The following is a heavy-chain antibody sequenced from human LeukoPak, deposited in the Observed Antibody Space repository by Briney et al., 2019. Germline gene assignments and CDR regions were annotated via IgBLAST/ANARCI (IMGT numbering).Heavy chain of an antibody. V-gene: IGHV4-4*07. CDR1: GGSISSYW. CDR3: AKFGDYGPY. J-gene: IGHJ4*02. D-gene: IGHD4-17*01. CDR2: IHRSGST. Sequence: SETLSLTCTVSGGSISSYWWSWLRQPAGKELEWIGRIHRSGSTRYNPSLESRVIMSVDASQNHFSLRMTSVTAADTAVYYCAKFGDYGPYWGQGILVTVSS.